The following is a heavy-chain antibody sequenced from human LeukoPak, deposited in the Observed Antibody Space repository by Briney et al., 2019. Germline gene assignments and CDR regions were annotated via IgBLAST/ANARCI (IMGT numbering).Heavy chain of an antibody. CDR1: GGSISPYY. CDR3: ARRSTLFYFDY. J-gene: IGHJ4*02. Sequence: SETLSFTCTVSGGSISPYYWTWIPQSPGKGLKGRVYISASATTYDNPSLKGRVTMSVDTSKSPFSLHLNSVTAAAKAVFYCARRSTLFYFDYWGQGALVTVSS. V-gene: IGHV4-4*09. CDR2: ISASATT.